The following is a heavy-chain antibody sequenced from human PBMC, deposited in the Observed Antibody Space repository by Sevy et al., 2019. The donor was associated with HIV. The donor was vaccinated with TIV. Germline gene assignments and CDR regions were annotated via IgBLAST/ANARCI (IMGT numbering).Heavy chain of an antibody. Sequence: GGSLRLSCTSSGFTFADYAVSWFRQAPGKGLEWVGFIRSKPHGGTTEYAASVKGRFTISRDDSKSIAYLQMNSLKTEDTAMYYCTRAIDYWGQGALVTVSS. CDR3: TRAIDY. J-gene: IGHJ4*02. CDR1: GFTFADYA. V-gene: IGHV3-49*03. CDR2: IRSKPHGGTT.